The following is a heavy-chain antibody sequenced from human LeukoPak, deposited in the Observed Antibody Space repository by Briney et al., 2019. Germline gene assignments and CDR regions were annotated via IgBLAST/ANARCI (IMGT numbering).Heavy chain of an antibody. Sequence: GGSLRLSCAASGFTFGSYSMNWVRQAPGKGLEWVSYISSSSTIYYADSVKGRFTISRDNAKNSLYLQMNSLRDEDTAVYYCARAYSSGWYVAYWGQGTLVTVSS. V-gene: IGHV3-48*02. CDR3: ARAYSSGWYVAY. D-gene: IGHD6-19*01. J-gene: IGHJ4*02. CDR1: GFTFGSYS. CDR2: ISSSSTI.